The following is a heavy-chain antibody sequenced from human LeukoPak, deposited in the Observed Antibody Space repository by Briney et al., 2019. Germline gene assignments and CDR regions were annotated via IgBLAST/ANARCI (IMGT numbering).Heavy chain of an antibody. V-gene: IGHV1-46*01. J-gene: IGHJ4*02. CDR2: ISPSGGST. D-gene: IGHD3-10*01. CDR1: GYTFTSNY. Sequence: ASVKVSCKAFGYTFTSNYMHWVRQAPGQGPEWMGVISPSGGSTTYAQKFQGRVTLTRDMSTSTAYMELSSLRSEDTAVYYCAAQRRNYYGSGSFYYWGQGTLVTVSS. CDR3: AAQRRNYYGSGSFYY.